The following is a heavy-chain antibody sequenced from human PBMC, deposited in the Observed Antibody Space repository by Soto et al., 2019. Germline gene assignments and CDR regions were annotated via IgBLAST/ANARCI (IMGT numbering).Heavy chain of an antibody. Sequence: SETLSLTCAVYGGSFSAYYWSWIRQPPGKGREWSGEINHSGSTNYNPSLKSRVTISVDTSKNQFSLKLSSVTAADTAVYYCSAYCGGDCYPSYYYYGMDVWGQGTTVTVSS. CDR1: GGSFSAYY. CDR2: INHSGST. J-gene: IGHJ6*02. CDR3: SAYCGGDCYPSYYYYGMDV. V-gene: IGHV4-34*01. D-gene: IGHD2-21*02.